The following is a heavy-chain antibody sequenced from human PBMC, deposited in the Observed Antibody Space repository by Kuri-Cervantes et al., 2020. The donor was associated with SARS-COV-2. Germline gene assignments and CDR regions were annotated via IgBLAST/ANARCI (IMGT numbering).Heavy chain of an antibody. J-gene: IGHJ6*02. CDR2: ISGSGGST. CDR3: AKGAIYRSSTSCSWHGMDV. CDR1: GFTFSSYA. V-gene: IGHV3-23*01. D-gene: IGHD2-2*01. Sequence: GESLKISCAASGFTFSSYAMSWVRQAPGKGLEWVSAISGSGGSTYYADSVKGRFTISRDNSKNTLYLQMNSLRAEDTAVYYCAKGAIYRSSTSCSWHGMDVWGQGTTVTVSS.